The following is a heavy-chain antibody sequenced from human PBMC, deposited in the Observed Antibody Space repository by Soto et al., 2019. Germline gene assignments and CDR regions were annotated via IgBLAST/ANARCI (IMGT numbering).Heavy chain of an antibody. J-gene: IGHJ3*01. D-gene: IGHD3-3*01. CDR3: AREGILGLFDAYDL. V-gene: IGHV1-18*04. Sequence: SVKVSCKSSVFTSSGISWVRQAPGQRLEWMGWISTHNGNTIYAQKFQGRVIMTMDTSTTTVYMELRSLRPGDTAVYLCAREGILGLFDAYDLWGQGTMVTVSS. CDR1: VFTSSG. CDR2: ISTHNGNT.